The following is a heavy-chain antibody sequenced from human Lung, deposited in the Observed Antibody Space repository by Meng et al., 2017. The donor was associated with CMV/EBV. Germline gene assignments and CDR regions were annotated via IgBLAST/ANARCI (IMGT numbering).Heavy chain of an antibody. CDR2: INPNSGGT. V-gene: IGHV1-2*02. CDR3: ARDRDYVWGIYPDY. CDR1: GYTLTDYY. D-gene: IGHD3-16*01. J-gene: IGHJ4*02. Sequence: QVVQSGAEVKKPXXSVKVSCEASGYTLTDYYIHWVRQAPGQGLEWMGWINPNSGGTNYAQKFQGRVTMTRDTSISTAYMELSRLRSDDTAVYYCARDRDYVWGIYPDYWGPGTPVYVSS.